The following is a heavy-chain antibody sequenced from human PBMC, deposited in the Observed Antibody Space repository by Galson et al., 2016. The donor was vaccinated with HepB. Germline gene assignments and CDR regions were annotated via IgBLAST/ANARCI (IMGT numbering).Heavy chain of an antibody. J-gene: IGHJ4*02. CDR2: IQWDGDK. CDR3: AHSPEDDGFSPPLDY. Sequence: PALVKPTQTLTLTCTFSGFSLSSTGVGVGWIRQPPGKALEWLALIQWDGDKRYTPFLKNRLTITKDSSKNQVVLTMTNMDPVDTATYFCAHSPEDDGFSPPLDYWVQGTLVTVSS. D-gene: IGHD5-24*01. V-gene: IGHV2-5*02. CDR1: GFSLSSTGVG.